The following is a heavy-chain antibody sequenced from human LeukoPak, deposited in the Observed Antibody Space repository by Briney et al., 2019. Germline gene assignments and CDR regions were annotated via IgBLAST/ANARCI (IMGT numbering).Heavy chain of an antibody. J-gene: IGHJ4*02. CDR2: VYASGTTGST. Sequence: PSETLSLTCTVSGGSISSFFWSWIRQPAGKGLEWIGRVYASGTTGSTSYNPSLKSRVTMSADTSDNQFFLKLNSVTAADTAVYYCARGPKHTSNWFLFDYWGRGILVTVSS. D-gene: IGHD6-13*01. CDR1: GGSISSFF. V-gene: IGHV4-4*07. CDR3: ARGPKHTSNWFLFDY.